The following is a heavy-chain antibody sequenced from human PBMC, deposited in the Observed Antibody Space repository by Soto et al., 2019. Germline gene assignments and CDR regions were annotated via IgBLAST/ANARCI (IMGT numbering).Heavy chain of an antibody. CDR1: GFTVSSNY. CDR2: LYSDRST. V-gene: IGHV3-53*04. J-gene: IGHJ4*02. D-gene: IGHD6-25*01. CDR3: ASAEYSSGWTAERDY. Sequence: EVQLVESGGGLVQPGGSLRLSCAASGFTVSSNYMSWVRQAPGKGLEWVSVLYSDRSTYYADSVKGRFTISRDNSKNTLDLQMNSLRTEDTAVYYCASAEYSSGWTAERDYWGQGTLVTVSS.